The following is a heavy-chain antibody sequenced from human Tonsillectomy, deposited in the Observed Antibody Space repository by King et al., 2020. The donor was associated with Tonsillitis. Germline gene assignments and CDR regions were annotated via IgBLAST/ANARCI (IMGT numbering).Heavy chain of an antibody. D-gene: IGHD6-19*01. J-gene: IGHJ6*02. CDR2: IRYDGSNK. CDR3: AKEHHSSGSPIPYSSYRGMDV. V-gene: IGHV3-30*02. Sequence: VQLVESGGGVVQPGGSLRLSCAASGFTFSSYGMHWVRQAPGKGLEWVAFIRYDGSNKYYADSVKGRFTISRDNSKNTLYLQMNSLRAEDTAVYYCAKEHHSSGSPIPYSSYRGMDVWGQGTPVTVSS. CDR1: GFTFSSYG.